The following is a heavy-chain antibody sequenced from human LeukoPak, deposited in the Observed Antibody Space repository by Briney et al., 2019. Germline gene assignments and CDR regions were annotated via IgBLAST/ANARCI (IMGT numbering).Heavy chain of an antibody. V-gene: IGHV3-21*01. D-gene: IGHD5-18*01. J-gene: IGHJ4*02. Sequence: GGSLRLSCAASGFTFSSYSMNWVRQAPGKGLEWVSSISSSSSYIYYADSVKGRFTISRDNAKNSLYLQMNSLRAEDTAVYYCARDLGRGYSYGLVGYWGQGTLVTVSS. CDR3: ARDLGRGYSYGLVGY. CDR1: GFTFSSYS. CDR2: ISSSSSYI.